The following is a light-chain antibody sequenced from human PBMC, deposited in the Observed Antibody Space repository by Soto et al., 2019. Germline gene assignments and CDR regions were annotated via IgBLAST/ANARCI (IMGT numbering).Light chain of an antibody. J-gene: IGLJ2*01. V-gene: IGLV1-47*01. CDR1: SSNIGSNY. CDR3: AAWDDSLSGRV. CDR2: RNN. Sequence: QPVLTQPPSASGTPGQRVTTSCSGSSSNIGSNYVYWYQQLPGTAPKLLIYRNNQRPSGVPDRFSGSKSGTSASLAISGLRSEDEADYYCAAWDDSLSGRVFGGGTKLTVL.